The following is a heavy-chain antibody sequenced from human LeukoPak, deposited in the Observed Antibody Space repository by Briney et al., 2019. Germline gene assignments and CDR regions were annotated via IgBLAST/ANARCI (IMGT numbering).Heavy chain of an antibody. CDR1: GYTFTSYG. Sequence: ASVKVSCKASGYTFTSYGITWVRQAPGQGLEWMGWISGDNGNTYHAQKLQGRVTMTTDTSTSTAYMELRSLRSDDTPVYYCARDCDRSGYYCYWSQGTLVTVPS. CDR3: ARDCDRSGYYCY. J-gene: IGHJ4*02. V-gene: IGHV1-18*01. D-gene: IGHD3-22*01. CDR2: ISGDNGNT.